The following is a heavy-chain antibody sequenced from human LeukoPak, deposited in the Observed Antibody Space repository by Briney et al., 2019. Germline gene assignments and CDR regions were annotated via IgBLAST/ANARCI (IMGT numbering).Heavy chain of an antibody. Sequence: TLSLTCTVSGGSISSSSYYWGWIRQPPGKALEWLALIFWTDEKHYSPSLKSRLTITKDTSKNQVVLTMTNMDPVDTATYYCAHRPIAGRPFDSWGQGTLVTVSS. V-gene: IGHV2-5*01. CDR3: AHRPIAGRPFDS. J-gene: IGHJ5*01. D-gene: IGHD6-6*01. CDR1: GGSISSSSYY. CDR2: IFWTDEK.